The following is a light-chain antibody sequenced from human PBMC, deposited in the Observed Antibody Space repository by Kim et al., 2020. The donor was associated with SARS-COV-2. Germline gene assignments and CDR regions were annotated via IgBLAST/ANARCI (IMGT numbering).Light chain of an antibody. CDR3: QQFHNYPLT. J-gene: IGKJ4*01. CDR1: QGISSA. V-gene: IGKV1D-13*01. CDR2: DAS. Sequence: AIQLTQSPSSLSASVGDRVTITCRASQGISSALAWYQQKPGKAPNLLIYDASTLESGVPSRFSGSGSGTDFTLTIGSLQPEDFATYYCQQFHNYPLTFGGGTKVDIK.